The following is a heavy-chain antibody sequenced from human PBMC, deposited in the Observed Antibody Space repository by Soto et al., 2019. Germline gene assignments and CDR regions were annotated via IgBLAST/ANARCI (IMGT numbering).Heavy chain of an antibody. V-gene: IGHV1-8*01. CDR2: MNPNSGNT. J-gene: IGHJ6*02. Sequence: QVQLVQSGAEVKKPGASVKVSCKASGYTFTSYDINWVREATGQGLEWMGWMNPNSGNTGYAQKFQGRVTMTRNTSIRTAYMELSSLRSEDTAVYYCARRGYSSSWYYYYYYGMDVWGQGTTVTDSS. CDR3: ARRGYSSSWYYYYYYGMDV. CDR1: GYTFTSYD. D-gene: IGHD6-13*01.